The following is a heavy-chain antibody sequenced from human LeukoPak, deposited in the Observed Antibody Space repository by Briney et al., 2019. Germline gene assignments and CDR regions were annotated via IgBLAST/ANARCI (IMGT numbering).Heavy chain of an antibody. V-gene: IGHV3-9*01. D-gene: IGHD6-13*01. CDR2: ISWNSGSI. Sequence: GGSLRLSCAASGFTFSSYAMSWVRQAPGKGLEWVSGISWNSGSIGYADSVKGRFTISRDNAKNSLYLQMNSLRAEDTALYYCAKSSAAGTAFDYWGQGTLVTVSS. CDR1: GFTFSSYA. CDR3: AKSSAAGTAFDY. J-gene: IGHJ4*02.